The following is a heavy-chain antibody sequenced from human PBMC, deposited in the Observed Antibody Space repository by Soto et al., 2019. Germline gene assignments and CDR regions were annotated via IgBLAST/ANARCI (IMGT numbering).Heavy chain of an antibody. CDR2: INLSGRST. Sequence: QVQLVQSGAEVKKPGASVQLSCKASGYTFTNYYLHWVRQAPGQRLEWMGIINLSGRSTINAQKFQRRITLTRDTSTTTVYMELSNLRSNDTAVYYCARERASGWSHVLGYWGQGALVTVSS. J-gene: IGHJ4*02. CDR3: ARERASGWSHVLGY. D-gene: IGHD6-19*01. V-gene: IGHV1-46*01. CDR1: GYTFTNYY.